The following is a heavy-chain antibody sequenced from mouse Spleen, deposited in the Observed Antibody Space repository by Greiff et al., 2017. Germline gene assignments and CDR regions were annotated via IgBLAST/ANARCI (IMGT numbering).Heavy chain of an antibody. V-gene: IGHV5-17*01. D-gene: IGHD2-3*01. CDR1: GFTFSDYG. CDR2: ISSGSSTI. J-gene: IGHJ3*01. Sequence: EVQVVESGGGLVKPGGSLKLSCAASGFTFSDYGMHWVRQAPEKGLEWVAYISSGSSTISYADTVKGRFPISRDNAKNTLFLQMTSLRSEDTAMYYCARDGPAWFAYWGQGTLVTVSA. CDR3: ARDGPAWFAY.